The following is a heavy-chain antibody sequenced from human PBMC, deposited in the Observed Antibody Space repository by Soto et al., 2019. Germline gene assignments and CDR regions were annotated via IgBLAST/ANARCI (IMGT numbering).Heavy chain of an antibody. CDR2: IIPIFGTA. CDR3: ARGAVGANPSP. Sequence: QVQLVQSGAEVKKPGSSVKVSCKASGGTFSSYAISWVRQAPGQGLEWMGGIIPIFGTANYAHKVQGRVTINADKSTSTDYMELSSLRSEDTAVYYCARGAVGANPSPWGQGTLVTGSS. D-gene: IGHD1-26*01. CDR1: GGTFSSYA. V-gene: IGHV1-69*06. J-gene: IGHJ5*02.